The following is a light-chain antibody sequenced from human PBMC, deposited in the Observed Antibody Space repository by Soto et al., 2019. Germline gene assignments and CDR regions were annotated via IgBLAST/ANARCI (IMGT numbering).Light chain of an antibody. V-gene: IGLV7-46*01. J-gene: IGLJ1*01. CDR2: DTA. CDR1: TGSVTTGHY. CDR3: LLSYRGDYV. Sequence: QAVVTHEPSLTLSPGGTFTLTFGSTTGSVTTGHYPCWFQQKPGQAPRPLIYDTANIFSWTPVRFSGSLLGCKAELTLSGAQPEDEAEYYCLLSYRGDYVFGPGTKVTVL.